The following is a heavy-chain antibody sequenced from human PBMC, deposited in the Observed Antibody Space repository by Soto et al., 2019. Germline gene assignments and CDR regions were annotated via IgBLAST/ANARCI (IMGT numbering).Heavy chain of an antibody. CDR1: GGSISSGGSS. J-gene: IGHJ4*02. D-gene: IGHD6-19*01. CDR3: ARAGGLGAVAVDY. V-gene: IGHV4-30-2*01. CDR2: IYHSGST. Sequence: QLQLQESGSGLVKPSQTLSLTCAVSGGSISSGGSSWSWIRQPPGKGLEWIGYIYHSGSTYYNPSLKSRVTISVDRSKNQFSLKLSSVIAADTAVYYCARAGGLGAVAVDYWGQGTLVTVSS.